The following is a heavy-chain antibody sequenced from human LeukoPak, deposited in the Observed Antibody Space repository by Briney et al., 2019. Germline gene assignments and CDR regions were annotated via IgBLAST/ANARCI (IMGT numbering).Heavy chain of an antibody. Sequence: SETLSLTCTASGSSISSGYYWGWIRQPPGKGLEWIGYIYYSGSTNYNPSLKSRVTTSVDTSKNQFSLKLSSVTAADTAVYYCARGRWLQFVYYYYMDVWGKGTTVTVSS. CDR2: IYYSGST. CDR1: GSSISSGYY. J-gene: IGHJ6*03. V-gene: IGHV4-61*01. CDR3: ARGRWLQFVYYYYMDV. D-gene: IGHD5-24*01.